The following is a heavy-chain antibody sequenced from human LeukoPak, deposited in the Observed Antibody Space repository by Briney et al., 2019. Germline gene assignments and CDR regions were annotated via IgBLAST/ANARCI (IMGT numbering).Heavy chain of an antibody. V-gene: IGHV4-59*08. CDR3: ARQYCSGGSCYQGAGFDP. CDR2: IYYSGST. D-gene: IGHD2-15*01. CDR1: GGSISSYY. Sequence: SETLSLTCTVSGGSISSYYWSWIRQPPGKGLEWIGYIYYSGSTNYNPSLKSRVTISVDTSKNQFSLKLSSVTAADTAVYYCARQYCSGGSCYQGAGFDPWGQGTLATVSS. J-gene: IGHJ5*02.